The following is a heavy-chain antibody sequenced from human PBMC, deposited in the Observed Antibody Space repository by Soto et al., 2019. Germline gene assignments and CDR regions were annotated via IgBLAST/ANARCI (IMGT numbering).Heavy chain of an antibody. CDR1: GYTFTSYG. CDR2: ISAYNGNT. CDR3: AGDSVGATVVTRGYYDGMDV. Sequence: ASVKVSCKASGYTFTSYGISWVRQAPGQGLEWMGWISAYNGNTNYAQKLQGRVTMTTDTSTSTAYMELRSLRSDDTAMYYCAGDSVGATVVTRGYYDGMDVWGQGTMVTVSS. J-gene: IGHJ6*02. D-gene: IGHD4-17*01. V-gene: IGHV1-18*01.